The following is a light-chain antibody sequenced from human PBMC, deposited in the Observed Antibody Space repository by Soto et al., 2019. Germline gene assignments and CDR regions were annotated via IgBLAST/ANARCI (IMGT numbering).Light chain of an antibody. V-gene: IGKV4-1*01. J-gene: IGKJ3*01. Sequence: DIVMTQSPDSLAVSLGERATINCKSSQSIFRSSKNKNYVAWYQQKPGQPPKLLIYWASSRESGVPDRFSGSGSETDFTLTISSLQAEDVAVYYCQQYYGTPFTFGPGTKVDIK. CDR2: WAS. CDR1: QSIFRSSKNKNY. CDR3: QQYYGTPFT.